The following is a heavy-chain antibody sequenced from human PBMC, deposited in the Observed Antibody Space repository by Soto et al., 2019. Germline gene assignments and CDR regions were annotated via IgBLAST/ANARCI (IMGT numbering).Heavy chain of an antibody. J-gene: IGHJ4*02. CDR3: ASVTFGGIVLAH. CDR1: AATFSKYY. D-gene: IGHD3-16*01. CDR2: IYFNGNT. Sequence: SETLSLTCTVSAATFSKYYWTWIRQSPGKGLEWIGYIYFNGNTNYNPSLKRRVTMSIDTSKKQFSLNLSSVTAADTAVYYCASVTFGGIVLAHWGQGALVTAPQ. V-gene: IGHV4-59*01.